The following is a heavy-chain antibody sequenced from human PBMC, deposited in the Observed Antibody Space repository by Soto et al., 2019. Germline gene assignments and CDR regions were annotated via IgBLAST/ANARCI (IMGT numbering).Heavy chain of an antibody. Sequence: QITLKESGPTLVKPTQTLTLTCTFSGFSLSTSGVGVGWIRQPPGKALEWLALIYWDDDKRYSPSLKSRPTITKDTSKNQVVLTMTNMDPVDTATYYCAHSLYDYVWGTNWFDPWGQGTLVTVSP. CDR2: IYWDDDK. CDR3: AHSLYDYVWGTNWFDP. V-gene: IGHV2-5*02. J-gene: IGHJ5*02. CDR1: GFSLSTSGVG. D-gene: IGHD3-16*01.